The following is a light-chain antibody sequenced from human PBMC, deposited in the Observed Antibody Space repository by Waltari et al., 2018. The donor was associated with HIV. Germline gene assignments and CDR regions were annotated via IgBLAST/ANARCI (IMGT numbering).Light chain of an antibody. CDR2: GAS. Sequence: TQSPGTLFVSPGERATLSCRASQSVGDNLAWYQSKSDQAPRLLLYGASTRATGVPGKFSGDVSGTNFTRTIDSVQSTDSAIYYCQHYDIWPYTFGRGT. CDR3: QHYDIWPYT. CDR1: QSVGDN. J-gene: IGKJ2*01. V-gene: IGKV3-15*01.